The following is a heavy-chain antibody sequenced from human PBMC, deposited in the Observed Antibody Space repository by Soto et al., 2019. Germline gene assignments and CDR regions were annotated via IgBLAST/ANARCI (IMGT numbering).Heavy chain of an antibody. CDR3: ARDGGSSSSNWFDP. J-gene: IGHJ5*02. CDR1: GFTFSSYG. CDR2: IWYDGSNK. Sequence: GGSLRLSCAASGFTFSSYGMHWVRQAPGKGLEWVAVIWYDGSNKYYADSVKGRFTISRDNSKNTLYLQMNSLRAEDTAVYYCARDGGSSSSNWFDPWGQGTLVTVSS. V-gene: IGHV3-33*08. D-gene: IGHD6-6*01.